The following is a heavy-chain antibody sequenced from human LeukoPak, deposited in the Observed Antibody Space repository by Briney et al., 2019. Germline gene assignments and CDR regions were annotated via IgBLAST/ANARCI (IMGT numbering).Heavy chain of an antibody. D-gene: IGHD1-26*01. CDR1: GFTFNSYA. CDR3: ARVGYSGSPGDY. CDR2: ISGSGGST. V-gene: IGHV3-23*01. Sequence: GGSLRLSCAASGFTFNSYAMNWVRQAPGKGLEWVSAISGSGGSTYYADSVKGRLTISRDNSWNTLYLQMNSLRAEDTAVYYCARVGYSGSPGDYWGQGTLVIVSS. J-gene: IGHJ4*02.